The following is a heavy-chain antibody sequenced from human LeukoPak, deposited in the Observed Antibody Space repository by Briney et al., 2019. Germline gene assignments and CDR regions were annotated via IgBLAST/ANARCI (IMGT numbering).Heavy chain of an antibody. V-gene: IGHV4-4*07. CDR2: IYTSGST. J-gene: IGHJ5*02. Sequence: RPSETLSLTCTVSGGSISSYYWSWIRQPAGKGLEWIGRIYTSGSTNYNPSLKSRVTMSVDTSKNQFSLKLSSVTAADTAVYYCARVRYYYDSSGYFNWFDPWGQGTLVTVSS. D-gene: IGHD3-22*01. CDR3: ARVRYYYDSSGYFNWFDP. CDR1: GGSISSYY.